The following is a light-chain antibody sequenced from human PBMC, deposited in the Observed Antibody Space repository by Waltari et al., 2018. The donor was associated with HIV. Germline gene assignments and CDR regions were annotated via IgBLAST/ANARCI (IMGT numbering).Light chain of an antibody. CDR1: ARVVTGGHC. CDR2: DSN. V-gene: IGLV7-46*01. CDR3: LLSYDGNVV. J-gene: IGLJ2*01. Sequence: VVTQVPSLTVSPGGTVILTCASTARVVTGGHCPYWFQPRPGQAPRTLIFDSNNRYSWTPARFTGSFLGGKAVLTLTGARPEDDADYFCLLSYDGNVVFGGGTKLTVL.